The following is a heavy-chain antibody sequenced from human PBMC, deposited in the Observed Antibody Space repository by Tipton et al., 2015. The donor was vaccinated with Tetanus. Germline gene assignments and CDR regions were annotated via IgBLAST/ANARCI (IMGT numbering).Heavy chain of an antibody. CDR2: MNSDGSAS. CDR1: GFTFTDYW. D-gene: IGHD3-22*01. J-gene: IGHJ6*02. CDR3: ARDQIVEQATRDHDYGVDV. Sequence: SLRLSCAASGFTFTDYWMHWVRQAPGKGLLWVARMNSDGSASNYADSVTGRFTISRDSAQNTLYPHMNNLRAEDTALYYCARDQIVEQATRDHDYGVDVWGQGTTVTVSS. V-gene: IGHV3-74*01.